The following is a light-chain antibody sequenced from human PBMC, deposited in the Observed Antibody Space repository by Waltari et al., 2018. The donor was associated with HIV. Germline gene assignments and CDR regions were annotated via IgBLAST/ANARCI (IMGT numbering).Light chain of an antibody. CDR1: SSNIGNNF. CDR2: GKT. CDR3: GTWDGSLNVWV. V-gene: IGLV1-51*01. Sequence: QSVLTQPPSVSAASGQKVTISCSGSSSNIGNNFVSWYQQLPGIAPKLLIYGKTHRPSGNPARVSGSKSGTSATLAITGLQTGDEADYYCGTWDGSLNVWVFGGGTKVTV. J-gene: IGLJ3*02.